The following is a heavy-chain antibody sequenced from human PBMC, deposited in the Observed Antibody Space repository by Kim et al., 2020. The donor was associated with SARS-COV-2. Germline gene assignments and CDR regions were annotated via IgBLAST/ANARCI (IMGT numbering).Heavy chain of an antibody. CDR3: ARGWSRITIFGVRNYYYYGMDV. CDR1: GGSFSGYY. J-gene: IGHJ6*02. CDR2: INHSGST. D-gene: IGHD3-3*01. Sequence: SETLSLTCAVYGGSFSGYYWSWIRQPPGKGLEWIGEINHSGSTNYNPSLKSRVTISVDTSKNQFSLKLSSVTAADTAVYYCARGWSRITIFGVRNYYYYGMDVWGQGTTVTVSS. V-gene: IGHV4-34*01.